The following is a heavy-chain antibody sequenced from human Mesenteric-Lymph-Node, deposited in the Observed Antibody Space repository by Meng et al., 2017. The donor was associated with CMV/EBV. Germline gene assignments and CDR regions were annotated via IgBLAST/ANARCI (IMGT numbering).Heavy chain of an antibody. J-gene: IGHJ6*02. Sequence: GESLKISCAASGFTFSDYYMSWIRQAPGKGLEWVSYISASGYTINYPDSMKGRFTISRDNAKNTLYLQMNSLRAEDMAVYYCARLSISYGMDVWGQGTTVTVSS. D-gene: IGHD2/OR15-2a*01. CDR1: GFTFSDYY. CDR2: ISASGYTI. CDR3: ARLSISYGMDV. V-gene: IGHV3-11*04.